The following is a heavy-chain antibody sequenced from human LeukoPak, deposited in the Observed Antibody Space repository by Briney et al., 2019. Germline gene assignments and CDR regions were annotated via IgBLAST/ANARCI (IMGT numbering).Heavy chain of an antibody. CDR1: GFTLSTAS. CDR2: IERSTNTI. J-gene: IGHJ4*02. Sequence: GGSLRLSCAASGFTLSTASMNWVRQAPGKGLEWLSYIERSTNTIYYADSVKGRFTISRDSAKNSLYLQMNSLRAEDTAVYYCAKDWAVRGLLKSEYDYWGQGTLVTVSS. CDR3: AKDWAVRGLLKSEYDY. V-gene: IGHV3-48*04. D-gene: IGHD3-10*01.